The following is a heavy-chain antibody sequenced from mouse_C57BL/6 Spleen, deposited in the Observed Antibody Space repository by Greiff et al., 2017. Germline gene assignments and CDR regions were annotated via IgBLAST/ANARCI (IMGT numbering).Heavy chain of an antibody. J-gene: IGHJ3*01. CDR3: ARDGSSSPWAY. CDR1: GYSFTGYY. Sequence: EVQVVESGPELVKPGASVKISCKASGYSFTGYYMNWVKQSPEKSLEWIGEINPSTGGTTYNQKFKAKATLTVDKSSSTAYMQLKSLTSEDSAVYYCARDGSSSPWAYWGQGTLVTVSA. V-gene: IGHV1-42*01. D-gene: IGHD1-1*01. CDR2: INPSTGGT.